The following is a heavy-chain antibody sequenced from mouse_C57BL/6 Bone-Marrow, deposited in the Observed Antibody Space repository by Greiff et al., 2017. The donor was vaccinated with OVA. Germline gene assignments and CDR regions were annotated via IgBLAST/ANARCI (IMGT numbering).Heavy chain of an antibody. CDR3: ARDGYYLFDY. CDR1: GYSITSGYD. CDR2: ISYSGST. D-gene: IGHD2-3*01. Sequence: EVQLQESGPGMVKPSQSLSLTCTVTGYSITSGYDWHWIRHFPGNKLEWMGYISYSGSTNYNPSLKSRISITHDTSKNHFFLKLNSVTTEDTATYYCARDGYYLFDYWGQGTTLTVSS. J-gene: IGHJ2*01. V-gene: IGHV3-1*01.